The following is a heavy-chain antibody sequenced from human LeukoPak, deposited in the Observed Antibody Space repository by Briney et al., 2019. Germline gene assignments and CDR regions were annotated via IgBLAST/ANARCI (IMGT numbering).Heavy chain of an antibody. D-gene: IGHD3-22*01. CDR3: ARSDYYDSSGYDY. V-gene: IGHV4-30-4*01. CDR2: IYYSGST. CDR1: GGSISSGDYY. Sequence: SQTLSLTCTVSGGSISSGDYYWSWIRQPPGKGLEWIGYIYYSGSTYYNPSLKSRVTISVDTSKNQFSLKLSSVTAADTAVYYCARSDYYDSSGYDYWGQGTLVAVSS. J-gene: IGHJ4*02.